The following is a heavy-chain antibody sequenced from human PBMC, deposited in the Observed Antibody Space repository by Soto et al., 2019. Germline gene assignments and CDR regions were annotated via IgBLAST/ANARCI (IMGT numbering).Heavy chain of an antibody. CDR2: IYYSGST. CDR3: ARDRGCGGDCYDAFDI. V-gene: IGHV4-31*03. D-gene: IGHD2-21*02. J-gene: IGHJ3*02. Sequence: SETLSLTCTVSGGSISSGGYYWSWIRQHPGKGLEWIGYIYYSGSTYYNPSLKSRVTISVDTSKNLFSLKLSSVTAADTAVYYCARDRGCGGDCYDAFDIWGQGTMVT. CDR1: GGSISSGGYY.